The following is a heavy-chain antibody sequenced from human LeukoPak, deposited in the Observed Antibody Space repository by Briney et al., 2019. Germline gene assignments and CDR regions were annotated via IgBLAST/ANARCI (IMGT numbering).Heavy chain of an antibody. CDR3: ARGRRIAAAQVNWFDP. V-gene: IGHV1-2*02. CDR2: INPNSGGT. Sequence: ASVKVSCKASGYTFTGYYMHWVRQAPGQGLEWMGWINPNSGGTNYAQKFQGRVTMTSDTSISTAYMELSRLRSDDTAVYYCARGRRIAAAQVNWFDPWGQGTLVTVSS. CDR1: GYTFTGYY. J-gene: IGHJ5*02. D-gene: IGHD6-13*01.